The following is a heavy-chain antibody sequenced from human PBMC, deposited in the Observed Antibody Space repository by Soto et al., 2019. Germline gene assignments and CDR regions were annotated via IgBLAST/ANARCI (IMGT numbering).Heavy chain of an antibody. CDR1: GYTFTSYA. D-gene: IGHD2-15*01. Sequence: GASVKVSCKASGYTFTSYAMNWVRQAPGQGLEWMGWINTNTGNPTYAQGFTGRFVFSLDTSVSTAYLQICSLKAEDTAVYYCASRDCSGGSCYSTGLAFDIWGQGTMVTVSS. CDR2: INTNTGNP. J-gene: IGHJ3*02. CDR3: ASRDCSGGSCYSTGLAFDI. V-gene: IGHV7-4-1*01.